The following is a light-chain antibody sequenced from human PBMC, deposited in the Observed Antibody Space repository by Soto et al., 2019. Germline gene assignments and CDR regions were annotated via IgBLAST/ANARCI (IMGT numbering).Light chain of an antibody. Sequence: QSVLTQPASVSGSPGQSITISCTGTSSDVGGYNYVSWYQQYPGKTPKLMIYEVSNRPSGVSNRFSGSKSGNTASLTISGLQVEDEADYYCSSCTSSNTRVFGGGTKVTVL. CDR1: SSDVGGYNY. V-gene: IGLV2-14*01. J-gene: IGLJ3*02. CDR3: SSCTSSNTRV. CDR2: EVS.